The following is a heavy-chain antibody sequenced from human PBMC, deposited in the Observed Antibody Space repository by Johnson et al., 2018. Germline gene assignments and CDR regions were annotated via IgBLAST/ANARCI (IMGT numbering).Heavy chain of an antibody. CDR2: IYSRGTT. J-gene: IGHJ6*03. CDR1: GGSIGGFY. CDR3: AGVVRVGDYDYYDMDV. D-gene: IGHD1-26*01. V-gene: IGHV4-59*12. Sequence: QVQLQESGPGLVKPSETLSLACTISGGSIGGFYWSWIRQLPGKGLEWIGYIYSRGTTRHNSSLKSRVTISLDTSKNQFSLNFYSVTPADTAMYYCAGVVRVGDYDYYDMDVWGNGAAVLVSS.